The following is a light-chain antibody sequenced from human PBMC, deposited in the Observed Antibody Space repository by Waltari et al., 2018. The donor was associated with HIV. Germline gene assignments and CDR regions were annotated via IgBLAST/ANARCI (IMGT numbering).Light chain of an antibody. V-gene: IGLV3-10*01. CDR2: EDD. CDR3: YSTDISGDHRV. CDR1: ALPKRF. J-gene: IGLJ2*01. Sequence: SYELTQPPSVPVSPGQTARITCSGDALPKRFAYWFQQKSGQAPVLVIYEDDKRPSGIPERFSGSISGTMATLTISGAQVEDEGDFYCYSTDISGDHRVFGGPTKLTVL.